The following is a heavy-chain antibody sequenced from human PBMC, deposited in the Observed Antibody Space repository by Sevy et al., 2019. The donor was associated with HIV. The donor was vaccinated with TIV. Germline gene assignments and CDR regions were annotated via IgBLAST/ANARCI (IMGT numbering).Heavy chain of an antibody. CDR2: IYSGDST. CDR1: GFSVSNSY. J-gene: IGHJ3*02. D-gene: IGHD3-22*01. Sequence: GGSLRLSCAASGFSVSNSYMSWVRQAPGKGLQWVSVIYSGDSTYYTDSVKGRFTISRDNSKNTLYLQMNSLRAEDTAGYYCARLSVYYFDSSGYYTTGHAFDIWGQGTMVTVSS. CDR3: ARLSVYYFDSSGYYTTGHAFDI. V-gene: IGHV3-53*01.